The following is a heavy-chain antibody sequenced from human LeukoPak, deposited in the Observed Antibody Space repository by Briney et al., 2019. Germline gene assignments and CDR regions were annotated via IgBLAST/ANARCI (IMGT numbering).Heavy chain of an antibody. CDR3: ARAQEGCSRASCYLEP. V-gene: IGHV4-4*02. CDR1: GASISSTNW. CDR2: MHHSGRT. J-gene: IGHJ5*02. Sequence: PSETLSLTCAISGASISSTNWWIWVRQPPGKGLEWIGEMHHSGRTNYNPSFKSRITISVDKSKNQVFLRLNSVAAADTALYYCARAQEGCSRASCYLEPWGQGTLVTVSS. D-gene: IGHD2-2*01.